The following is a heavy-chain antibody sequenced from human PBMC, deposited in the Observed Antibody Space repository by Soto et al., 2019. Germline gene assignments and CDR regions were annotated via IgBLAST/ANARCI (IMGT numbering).Heavy chain of an antibody. CDR2: ISAYNGNT. D-gene: IGHD3-3*01. J-gene: IGHJ4*02. Sequence: QVQLVQSGAEVKKPGASVKVSCKASGYTFTSYGISWVRQAPGQGLEWMGWISAYNGNTNYAQQLQGRVTMTTDTSMSTAYMELRSLRSDDTAVYYCARDGTIFGVVYPLGREFDYWGQGTLVTVSS. CDR1: GYTFTSYG. V-gene: IGHV1-18*01. CDR3: ARDGTIFGVVYPLGREFDY.